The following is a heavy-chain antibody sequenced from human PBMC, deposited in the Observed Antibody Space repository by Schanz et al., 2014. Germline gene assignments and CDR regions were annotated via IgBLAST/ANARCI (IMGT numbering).Heavy chain of an antibody. Sequence: QVQLVQSGDEVKKPGASVKVSCKTSGGTFSTYTISWVRQAPGQGLEWMGRIIPILGIANYAQKFQGRVTITADKSTFTAYMDVSSLRSEDTAVYYCARSNYYDNSDYYNSFDYWGQGTLVTVSS. V-gene: IGHV1-69*02. J-gene: IGHJ4*02. CDR2: IIPILGIA. CDR3: ARSNYYDNSDYYNSFDY. CDR1: GGTFSTYT. D-gene: IGHD3-22*01.